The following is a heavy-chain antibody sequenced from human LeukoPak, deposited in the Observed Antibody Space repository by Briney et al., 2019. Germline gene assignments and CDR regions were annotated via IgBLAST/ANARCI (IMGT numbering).Heavy chain of an antibody. CDR1: GFTFTNYW. CDR3: ARDNYGSGSHGD. D-gene: IGHD3-10*01. CDR2: IKQDGSEK. V-gene: IGHV3-7*04. J-gene: IGHJ4*02. Sequence: GGSLRLSCAASGFTFTNYWMSWVRQTPGKGLEWVGSIKQDGSEKDYVDSVKGRFTISRDNAKNSLFLQMNSLRAEDTAVYYCARDNYGSGSHGDWGQGTLVTVSS.